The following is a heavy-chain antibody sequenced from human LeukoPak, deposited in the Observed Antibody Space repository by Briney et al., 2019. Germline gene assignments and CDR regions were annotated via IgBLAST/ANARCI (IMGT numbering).Heavy chain of an antibody. Sequence: SETLSLTCTVSGGSIRSDNYYWSWIRQPPGKGLEWIGEINHSGSTNYNPSLKSRVTISVDTSKNQFSLKLSSVTAADTAVYYCARGDSGYDILTGYYNLYNWFDPWGQGTLVTVSS. CDR2: INHSGST. D-gene: IGHD3-9*01. CDR3: ARGDSGYDILTGYYNLYNWFDP. V-gene: IGHV4-39*07. J-gene: IGHJ5*02. CDR1: GGSIRSDNYY.